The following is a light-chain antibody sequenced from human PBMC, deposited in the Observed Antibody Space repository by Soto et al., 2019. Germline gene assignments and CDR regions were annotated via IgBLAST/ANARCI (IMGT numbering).Light chain of an antibody. Sequence: DIQMTQSPSSVSASVGDRVTITCRASQGISRWLAWYQQKPGKAPKLLIYGASNLQSGVPSRFSGGASGTDFTLTITTLQPEDFATYYCQQANSFLSFGGGTKVEIK. J-gene: IGKJ4*01. CDR1: QGISRW. V-gene: IGKV1-12*02. CDR3: QQANSFLS. CDR2: GAS.